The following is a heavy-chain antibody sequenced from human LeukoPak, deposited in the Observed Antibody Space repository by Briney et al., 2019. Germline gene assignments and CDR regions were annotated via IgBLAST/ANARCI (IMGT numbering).Heavy chain of an antibody. J-gene: IGHJ4*02. CDR1: GGSISSYY. D-gene: IGHD6-13*01. CDR3: ARGQPIAAAGIPFDY. V-gene: IGHV4-59*01. CDR2: IYYSGST. Sequence: SETLSLTCTVSGGSISSYYWSWIRQPPGKGLEWTGYIYYSGSTNYNPSLKSRVTISVDTSKNQFSLKLSSVTAADTAVYYCARGQPIAAAGIPFDYWGRGTLVTVSS.